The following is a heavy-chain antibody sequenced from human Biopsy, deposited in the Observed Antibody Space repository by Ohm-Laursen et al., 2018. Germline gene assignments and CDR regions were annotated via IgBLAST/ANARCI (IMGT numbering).Heavy chain of an antibody. CDR3: VGGQRGPPIGVTVPGDSFDL. Sequence: SVKVSCKASGVTFDTYAFGWVRQAPGQGLEWMGGRIPYFNTIYYARNFQDRAVITADRSARTTDMQLSGLRPDDTAVYYCVGGQRGPPIGVTVPGDSFDLWGPGTMVTVSP. CDR1: GVTFDTYA. CDR2: RIPYFNTI. J-gene: IGHJ3*01. D-gene: IGHD2/OR15-2a*01. V-gene: IGHV1-69*13.